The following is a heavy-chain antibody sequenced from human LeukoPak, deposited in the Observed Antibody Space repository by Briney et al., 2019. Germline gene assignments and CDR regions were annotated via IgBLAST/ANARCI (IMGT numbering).Heavy chain of an antibody. D-gene: IGHD6-19*01. V-gene: IGHV1-69*13. J-gene: IGHJ5*02. Sequence: GASVKVSCKASGGTFSSYAISWVRQAPGQGLEWMGGIIPIFGTANYAQKFQGRVTITADESTSTAYMELRSLRSEDTVVYYCARVGIAVAGLNWFEPWARRRFDPWGQGTLVTVSS. CDR2: IIPIFGTA. CDR1: GGTFSSYA. CDR3: ARVGIAVAGLNWFEPWARRRFDP.